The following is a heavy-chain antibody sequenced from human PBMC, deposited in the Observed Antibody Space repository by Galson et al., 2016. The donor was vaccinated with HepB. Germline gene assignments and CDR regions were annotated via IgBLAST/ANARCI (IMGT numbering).Heavy chain of an antibody. CDR2: ITGRGDSA. J-gene: IGHJ6*02. CDR1: GFIFSNYA. V-gene: IGHV3-23*01. CDR3: AKHAEPYYYAMDV. Sequence: SLRLSCAASGFIFSNYAMSWVRQAPGKGLEWVSTITGRGDSAYYADSVKGRFTISRDNSQNTLFLQMNSLRAEDTAIYYCAKHAEPYYYAMDVWGQGTTVTVSS. D-gene: IGHD1-14*01.